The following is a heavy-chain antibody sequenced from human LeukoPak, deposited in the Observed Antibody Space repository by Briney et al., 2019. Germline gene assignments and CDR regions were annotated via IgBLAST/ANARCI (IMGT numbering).Heavy chain of an antibody. CDR3: AKGIYDSGSYYSNYYYNMDV. D-gene: IGHD3-10*01. J-gene: IGHJ6*03. CDR1: GFTFSNYG. V-gene: IGHV3-23*01. Sequence: GGSLRLSCAASGFTFSNYGMSWVRQAPGKGLKWVSSISGGSNATDYADSVKGRFSISRDNSKNTLYLQMNSLRAEDTALYYCAKGIYDSGSYYSNYYYNMDVWGKGTMVTISS. CDR2: ISGGSNAT.